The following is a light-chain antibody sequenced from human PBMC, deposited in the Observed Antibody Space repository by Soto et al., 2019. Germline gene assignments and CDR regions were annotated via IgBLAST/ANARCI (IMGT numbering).Light chain of an antibody. Sequence: QSVLTQPASVSGSPGQSITISCTGTSSDVGGYNYVSWYQQHPGKAPKLMIYDVSNRPSGVSNRFSGSKSGNTAALTISGLHAEDEADYYCSSYTSSSPGVFGGGTKLTVL. J-gene: IGLJ2*01. CDR3: SSYTSSSPGV. V-gene: IGLV2-14*01. CDR1: SSDVGGYNY. CDR2: DVS.